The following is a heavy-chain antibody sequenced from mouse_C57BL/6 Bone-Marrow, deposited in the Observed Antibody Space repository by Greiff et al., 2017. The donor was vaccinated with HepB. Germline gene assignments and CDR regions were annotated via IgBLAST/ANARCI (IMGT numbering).Heavy chain of an antibody. J-gene: IGHJ3*01. V-gene: IGHV6-6*01. CDR1: GFTFSDAW. Sequence: VQLKESGGGLVQPGGSMKLSCAASGFTFSDAWMDWVRQSPEKGLEWVAEIRNKANNHATYYAESVKGRFTISRDDSKSSVYLQMNSLRAEDTGIYYCTGDYDYDGRFAYWGQGTLVTVSA. CDR2: IRNKANNHAT. CDR3: TGDYDYDGRFAY. D-gene: IGHD2-4*01.